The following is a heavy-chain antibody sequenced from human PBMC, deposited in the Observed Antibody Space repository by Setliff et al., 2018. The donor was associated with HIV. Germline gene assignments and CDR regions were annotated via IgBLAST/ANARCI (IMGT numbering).Heavy chain of an antibody. CDR3: ARRGIIAGTTDF. Sequence: SETLSLTCTVYGGSIDGDSYYWSWIRQPPGKGLEWIGEINHSGSTNYNPSLKSRVTISVDTSKNQFSLKLTSVTAADTAVYYCARRGIIAGTTDFWGQGTPVTVSS. J-gene: IGHJ4*02. D-gene: IGHD1-7*01. V-gene: IGHV4-34*01. CDR2: INHSGST. CDR1: GGSIDGDSYY.